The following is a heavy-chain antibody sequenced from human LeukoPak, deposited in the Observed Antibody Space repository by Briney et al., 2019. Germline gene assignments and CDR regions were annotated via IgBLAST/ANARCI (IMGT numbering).Heavy chain of an antibody. Sequence: GGSLRLSCAASGFTFSSYGMSRVRQAPGKGLEWVSAISASGGSTYYADSVKGRFTISRDNAKNMLYLQMSSLRAEDTAVYYCARKGAVAGTVDYWGQGTLVTVSS. D-gene: IGHD6-19*01. CDR2: ISASGGST. V-gene: IGHV3-23*01. J-gene: IGHJ4*02. CDR3: ARKGAVAGTVDY. CDR1: GFTFSSYG.